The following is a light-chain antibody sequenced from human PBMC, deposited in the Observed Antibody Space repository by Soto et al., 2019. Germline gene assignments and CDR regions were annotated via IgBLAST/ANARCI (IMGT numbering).Light chain of an antibody. CDR1: QSLSSSQ. Sequence: EIVLTQSPVTLSLSPGERATLSCRASQSLSSSQLAWYQQKPGQAPRLLIHDASSRATGISDRFTGSGSGTDFTLTITTLEPEDFAVYYCQQYGSSPRTFGLGTKV. CDR2: DAS. V-gene: IGKV3-20*01. CDR3: QQYGSSPRT. J-gene: IGKJ1*01.